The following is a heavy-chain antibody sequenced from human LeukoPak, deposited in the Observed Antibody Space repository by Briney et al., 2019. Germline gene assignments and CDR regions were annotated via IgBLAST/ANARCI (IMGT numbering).Heavy chain of an antibody. CDR3: ARYGTPWYVWNYGPSHNWFDP. D-gene: IGHD1-7*01. V-gene: IGHV4-4*07. CDR2: IHTSGST. J-gene: IGHJ5*02. Sequence: TSETLSLTCTVSGASISNYYWTWIRQPAGKGLEWIGRIHTSGSTDYNPSLKSRVTMSIDTPQSQFSLKLTSVTAADTAVYYCARYGTPWYVWNYGPSHNWFDPWGLGTWSSSPQ. CDR1: GASISNYY.